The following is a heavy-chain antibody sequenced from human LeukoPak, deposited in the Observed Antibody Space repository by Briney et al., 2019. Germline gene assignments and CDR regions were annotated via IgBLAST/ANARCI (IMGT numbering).Heavy chain of an antibody. Sequence: GASVKVSCKASGYTFTGHYIHWVRQAPGQGLEWMGWIHPNTGGTKYAQKFQGRVTMTRDTSSSTAYMELRSLRSDDTAVYYCAREGELYGYSYGYGGFKADYWGQGTLVTVSS. CDR2: IHPNTGGT. CDR1: GYTFTGHY. D-gene: IGHD5-18*01. V-gene: IGHV1-2*02. CDR3: AREGELYGYSYGYGGFKADY. J-gene: IGHJ4*02.